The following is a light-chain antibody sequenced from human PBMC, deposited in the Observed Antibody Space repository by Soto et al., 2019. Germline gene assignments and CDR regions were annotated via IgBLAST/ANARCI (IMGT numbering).Light chain of an antibody. CDR3: QSADLTGLHPVV. J-gene: IGLJ2*01. CDR1: GLAKKY. CDR2: RDN. V-gene: IGLV3-25*02. Sequence: SYELTQAPSVSVSPGQTARITCVGDGLAKKYVYWYQQKTGQAPILVIYRDNERPSGIPERFSGSTSGALVTLTISGVQAEDEADYYCQSADLTGLHPVVFGGGTKLTVL.